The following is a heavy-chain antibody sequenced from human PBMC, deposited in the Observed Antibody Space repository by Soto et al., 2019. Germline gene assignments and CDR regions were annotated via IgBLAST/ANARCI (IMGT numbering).Heavy chain of an antibody. CDR2: IYYSGST. V-gene: IGHV4-31*03. D-gene: IGHD2-15*01. CDR3: ARVWPYCSGGSCYSGVLNWFDP. Sequence: TLSLTCTVSGGAISSGGYYWSWIRQHPGKGLEWIGYIYYSGSTYYNPSLKSRVTISVDTSKNQFSLKLSSVTAADTAVYYCARVWPYCSGGSCYSGVLNWFDPWGQGTLVTVSS. J-gene: IGHJ5*02. CDR1: GGAISSGGYY.